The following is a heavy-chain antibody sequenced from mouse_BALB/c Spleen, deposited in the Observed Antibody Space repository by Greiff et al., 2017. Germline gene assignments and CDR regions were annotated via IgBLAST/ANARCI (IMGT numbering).Heavy chain of an antibody. D-gene: IGHD2-10*02. V-gene: IGHV3-2*02. J-gene: IGHJ3*01. CDR1: GYSITSDYA. CDR2: ISYSGST. CDR3: ARDKYGFAY. Sequence: EVQLQESGPGLVKPSQSLSLTCTVTGYSITSDYAWNWIRQFPGNKLEWMGYISYSGSTSYNPSLKSRISITRDTSKNQFFLQLNSVTTEDTATYYCARDKYGFAYWGQGTLVTVSA.